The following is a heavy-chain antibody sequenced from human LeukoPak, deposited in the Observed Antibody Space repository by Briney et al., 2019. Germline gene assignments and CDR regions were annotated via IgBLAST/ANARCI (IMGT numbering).Heavy chain of an antibody. D-gene: IGHD3-22*01. V-gene: IGHV4-39*01. Sequence: SETLSLTCTVSGGSISSSSYYWGWIRQPPGKGLEWIGSIYYSGSTYYNPSLKSRVTISVDTSKNQFSLKLSSVTAADTAVYYCARQDYYDSSGYENNWFDPWGQGTPVTVSS. CDR3: ARQDYYDSSGYENNWFDP. CDR2: IYYSGST. J-gene: IGHJ5*02. CDR1: GGSISSSSYY.